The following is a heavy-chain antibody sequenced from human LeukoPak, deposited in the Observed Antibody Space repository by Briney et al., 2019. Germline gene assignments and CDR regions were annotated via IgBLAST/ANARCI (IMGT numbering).Heavy chain of an antibody. D-gene: IGHD2-8*01. CDR2: INHSGST. CDR1: GGSFSGYY. CDR3: ARSLMVYAAPNYFDY. V-gene: IGHV4-34*01. J-gene: IGHJ4*02. Sequence: SETLSLTCAVYGGSFSGYYWSWIRQPPGKGLEWIGEINHSGSTNYNPSLKSRVTISVDTSKNQFSLKLSSVTAADTAVYYCARSLMVYAAPNYFDYWGQGTLVTVSS.